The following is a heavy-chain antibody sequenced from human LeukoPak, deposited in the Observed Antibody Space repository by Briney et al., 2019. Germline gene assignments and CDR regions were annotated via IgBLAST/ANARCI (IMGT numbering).Heavy chain of an antibody. J-gene: IGHJ4*02. CDR2: IYYSGST. Sequence: SETLSLTCTVSGGSISTYFWSWIRQPPGKGLEWIGYIYYSGSTNYNPSLKSRVTMSVDTSKNQFSLKLSSVAAADTAVYYCARQIVALFDYWGQGTLVTVSS. CDR1: GGSISTYF. V-gene: IGHV4-59*08. CDR3: ARQIVALFDY. D-gene: IGHD5-12*01.